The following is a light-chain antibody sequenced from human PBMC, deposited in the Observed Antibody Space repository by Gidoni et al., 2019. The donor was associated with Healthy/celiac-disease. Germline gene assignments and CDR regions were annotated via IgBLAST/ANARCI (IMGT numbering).Light chain of an antibody. V-gene: IGKV3-20*01. CDR3: QQYGSSGT. CDR1: QSVSSSY. Sequence: TVSTPSPATLSLSPGERATLSCKASQSVSSSYLAWYQKKPGQAPRLLIYCASSRATGIPDRCSGSGSGTDFTLTISRLEPEDFAVYYCQQYGSSGTFGQGTKLEIK. J-gene: IGKJ2*01. CDR2: CAS.